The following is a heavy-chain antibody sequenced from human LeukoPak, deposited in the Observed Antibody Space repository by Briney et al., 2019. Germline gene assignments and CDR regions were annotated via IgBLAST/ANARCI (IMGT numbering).Heavy chain of an antibody. CDR3: ARGRAPGAAGREYYYYYYGMDV. CDR2: INHSGST. J-gene: IGHJ6*02. V-gene: IGHV4-34*01. CDR1: GGSFSGYY. Sequence: SETLSLTCAVYGGSFSGYYWSWIRQPPGKGLEWIGEINHSGSTNYNPSLRSRVTISVDTSKNQFSLKLSSVTAADTAVYYCARGRAPGAAGREYYYYYYGMDVWGQGTTVTVSS. D-gene: IGHD6-13*01.